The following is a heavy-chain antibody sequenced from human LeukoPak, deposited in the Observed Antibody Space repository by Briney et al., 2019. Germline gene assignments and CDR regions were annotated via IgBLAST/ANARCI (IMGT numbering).Heavy chain of an antibody. CDR2: MNPNSGNT. Sequence: ASVKASCKASGYTFTSYDINWVRQATGQRLEWMGWMNPNSGNTGYAQKFQGRATITRNTSISTAYMELSSLRSEDTAVYYCARGVTMVRGVIMTDYYYYMDVWGKGTTVTVSS. CDR3: ARGVTMVRGVIMTDYYYYMDV. J-gene: IGHJ6*03. D-gene: IGHD3-10*01. CDR1: GYTFTSYD. V-gene: IGHV1-8*03.